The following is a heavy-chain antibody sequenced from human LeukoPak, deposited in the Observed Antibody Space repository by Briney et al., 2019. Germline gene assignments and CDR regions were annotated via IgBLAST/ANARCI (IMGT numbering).Heavy chain of an antibody. J-gene: IGHJ4*02. CDR3: ASSPRSGWADY. Sequence: GGSLRLSCTASGFTFSSYAMSWVRQAPGKGLEWVSAISGSGGSTYYADSVKGRFTISRDNSKNTLYLQMSSLRAEDTAVYYCASSPRSGWADYWGQGTLVTVSS. V-gene: IGHV3-23*01. CDR1: GFTFSSYA. D-gene: IGHD6-19*01. CDR2: ISGSGGST.